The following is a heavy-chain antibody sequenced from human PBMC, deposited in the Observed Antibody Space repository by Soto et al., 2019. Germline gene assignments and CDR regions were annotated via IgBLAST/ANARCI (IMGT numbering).Heavy chain of an antibody. Sequence: ASVKVSCKASVYTFTRYDINCVRQATGQGLGWMGWMNPNSGNTGYAQKFQGRVTMTRNTSISTAYMELSSLRSEDTAVYYCARLSIAAIRVRYMDVWGKGTTVTVSS. D-gene: IGHD6-6*01. J-gene: IGHJ6*03. CDR2: MNPNSGNT. CDR3: ARLSIAAIRVRYMDV. V-gene: IGHV1-8*01. CDR1: VYTFTRYD.